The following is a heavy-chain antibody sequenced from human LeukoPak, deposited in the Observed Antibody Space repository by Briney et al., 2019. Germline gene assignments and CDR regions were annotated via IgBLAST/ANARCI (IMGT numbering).Heavy chain of an antibody. CDR2: ISAYNGNT. V-gene: IGHV1-18*01. CDR1: GYTFTSYG. CDR3: ARVRYSYGGLYYYYGMDV. D-gene: IGHD5-18*01. Sequence: ASVKVSCKASGYTFTSYGISWVRQAPGQGLEWMGWISAYNGNTNYAQKVQGRVTMTTDTSTSTAYMELRSLRSDDTAVYYCARVRYSYGGLYYYYGMDVWGQGTTVTVSS. J-gene: IGHJ6*02.